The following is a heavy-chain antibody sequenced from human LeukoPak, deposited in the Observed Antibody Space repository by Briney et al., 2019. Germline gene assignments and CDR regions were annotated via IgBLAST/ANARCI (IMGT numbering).Heavy chain of an antibody. Sequence: GGSLRLSCAASGFALSSYSMSWVRQAPGKGLEWVSFLIDSGNTIYYTDSVKGRFTISRDAARNSLYLQMNSLRAEDTAIYFCARVRLGYYFDFWGQGTLVTVSS. CDR2: LIDSGNTI. V-gene: IGHV3-48*01. D-gene: IGHD3-16*01. CDR1: GFALSSYS. CDR3: ARVRLGYYFDF. J-gene: IGHJ4*02.